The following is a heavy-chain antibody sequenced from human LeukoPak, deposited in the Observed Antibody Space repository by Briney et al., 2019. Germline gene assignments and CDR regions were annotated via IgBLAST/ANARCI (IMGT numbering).Heavy chain of an antibody. J-gene: IGHJ4*02. CDR1: GFTFSTYV. CDR3: VRGTGY. CDR2: ISSNGDNT. V-gene: IGHV3-64D*06. Sequence: PGGSLRLSCSVSGFTFSTYVMRWVRQAPGKGLEYVSAISSNGDNTYYADSVKGRFTISRDNSKNTLYLQMSSLRADDTAVYYGVRGTGYWGQGTLVTVSS.